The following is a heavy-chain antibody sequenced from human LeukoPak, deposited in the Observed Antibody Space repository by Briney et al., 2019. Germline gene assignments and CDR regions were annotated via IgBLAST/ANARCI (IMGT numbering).Heavy chain of an antibody. Sequence: SQTLSLTCAVSGGSISSGGYYWSWIRQPPGKGLEWIGYIYHSGSTYYNPSLESRVTISVDRSKNQFSPKLSSVTAADTAVYYCARVGGKVPLTIDYWGQGTLVTVSS. V-gene: IGHV4-30-2*01. CDR2: IYHSGST. CDR1: GGSISSGGYY. J-gene: IGHJ4*02. D-gene: IGHD3-16*01. CDR3: ARVGGKVPLTIDY.